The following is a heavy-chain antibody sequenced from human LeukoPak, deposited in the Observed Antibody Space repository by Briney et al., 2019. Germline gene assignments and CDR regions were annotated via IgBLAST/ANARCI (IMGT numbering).Heavy chain of an antibody. Sequence: GRSLRLSCAASGFTFSSYSMNWVRQAPGKGLEWVSSISSSSSYIYYADSVKGRFTISRDNAKNSLYLQMNSLRAEDTAVYYCAGSPYYDYVWADYWGQGTLVTVSS. D-gene: IGHD3-16*01. CDR3: AGSPYYDYVWADY. CDR2: ISSSSSYI. J-gene: IGHJ4*02. CDR1: GFTFSSYS. V-gene: IGHV3-21*01.